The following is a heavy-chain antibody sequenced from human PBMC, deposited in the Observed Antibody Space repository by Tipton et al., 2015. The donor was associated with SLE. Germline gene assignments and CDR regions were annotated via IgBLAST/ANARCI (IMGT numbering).Heavy chain of an antibody. J-gene: IGHJ4*02. V-gene: IGHV1-69*13. CDR3: ARSAAAGMDY. D-gene: IGHD6-13*01. CDR1: GYTFTSYG. CDR2: IIPIFGTA. Sequence: QLVQSGAEVKKPGASVKVSCKASGYTFTSYGISWVRQAPGQGLEWMGWIIPIFGTANYAQKFQGRVTITADESTSTAYMELSSLRSEDTAVYFCARSAAAGMDYWGQGTLVTVSS.